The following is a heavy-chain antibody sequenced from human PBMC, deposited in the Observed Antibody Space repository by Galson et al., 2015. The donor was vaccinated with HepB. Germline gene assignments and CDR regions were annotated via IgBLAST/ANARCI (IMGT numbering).Heavy chain of an antibody. J-gene: IGHJ4*02. D-gene: IGHD3-22*01. Sequence: SLRLSCAASGFTFSNAWMSWVRQAPGKGLEWVGRIKSKTDGGTTDYAAPVKGRFTISRDDSKNTLYLQMNSLKTEDTAVYYCTTERSYYYDSNGYYSFDYWGQGTLVTVSS. CDR1: GFTFSNAW. CDR2: IKSKTDGGTT. V-gene: IGHV3-15*01. CDR3: TTERSYYYDSNGYYSFDY.